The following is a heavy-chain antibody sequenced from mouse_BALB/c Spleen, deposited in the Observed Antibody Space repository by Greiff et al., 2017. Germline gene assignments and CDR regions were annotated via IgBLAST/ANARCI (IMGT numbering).Heavy chain of an antibody. V-gene: IGHV2-9-2*01. CDR3: VRSLLRDYFDY. J-gene: IGHJ2*01. CDR2: IWTGGGT. CDR1: GFSLTSYD. Sequence: VQRVESGPGLVAPSQSLSITCTVSGFSLTSYDISWIRQPPGKGLEWLGVIWTGGGTNYNSAFMSRLSISKDNSKSQVFLKMNSLQTDDTAIYYCVRSLLRDYFDYWGQGTTLTVSS. D-gene: IGHD1-2*01.